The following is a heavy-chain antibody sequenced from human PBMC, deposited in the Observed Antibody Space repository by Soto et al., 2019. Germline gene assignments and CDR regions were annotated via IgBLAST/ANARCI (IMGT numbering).Heavy chain of an antibody. CDR2: VSPYNGNT. CDR3: VRGGILEANRPYYYYGLDV. CDR1: GYTFSTYG. D-gene: IGHD1-1*01. V-gene: IGHV1-18*01. J-gene: IGHJ6*02. Sequence: ASVKVSCKVFGYTFSTYGLSWVRQAPGQGLEWMGWVSPYNGNTYYAPGLQGRVTMTTDTSTNTAYMSLRSLRSDDTAIYYCVRGGILEANRPYYYYGLDVRGQGTPVTVSS.